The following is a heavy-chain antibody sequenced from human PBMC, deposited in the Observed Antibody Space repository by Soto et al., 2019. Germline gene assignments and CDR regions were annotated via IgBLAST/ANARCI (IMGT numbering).Heavy chain of an antibody. V-gene: IGHV3-30*04. D-gene: IGHD2-15*01. CDR3: ARDGEGGGFDY. CDR2: ISHDGRKR. CDR1: GIIFSSNA. Sequence: GGSLRLSCAASGIIFSSNAMDWVRQAPGKGLEWVAGISHDGRKRYHAESVKGRFTISRDNSKNTLYLQMNSLRAEDTAIYYCARDGEGGGFDYWGQGTLVTVSS. J-gene: IGHJ4*02.